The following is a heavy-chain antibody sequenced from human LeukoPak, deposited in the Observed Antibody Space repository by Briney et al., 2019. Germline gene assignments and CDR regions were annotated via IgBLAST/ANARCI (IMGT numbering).Heavy chain of an antibody. V-gene: IGHV3-9*01. J-gene: IGHJ6*02. CDR3: AKDRLELRDYYYGMDV. D-gene: IGHD1-7*01. CDR2: INWNSNRI. CDR1: GFTFDDYA. Sequence: PGGSLRLSCAASGFTFDDYAMPWVRQAPGKGLEWVSGINWNSNRIGYADSVKGRFTISRDNAKNSLYLQMNSLRAEDTALYYCAKDRLELRDYYYGMDVWGQGTTVTVSS.